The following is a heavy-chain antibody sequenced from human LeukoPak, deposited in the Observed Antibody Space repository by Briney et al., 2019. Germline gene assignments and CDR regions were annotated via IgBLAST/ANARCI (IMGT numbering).Heavy chain of an antibody. J-gene: IGHJ4*02. CDR3: AKGKDYYLDY. CDR1: GFTFSTYG. Sequence: GGTLRLSCAASGFTFSTYGMSWVRQAPGKGLEWVSAIGGSGGGTYYADSVKGRITISRDNSKNTLYVQMNSLRAEDTAVYYCAKGKDYYLDYWGQGTLVTVSS. D-gene: IGHD3-10*01. V-gene: IGHV3-23*01. CDR2: IGGSGGGT.